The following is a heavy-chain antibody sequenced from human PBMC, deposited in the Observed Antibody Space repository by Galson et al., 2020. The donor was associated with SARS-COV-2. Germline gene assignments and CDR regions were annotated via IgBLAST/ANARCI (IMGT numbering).Heavy chain of an antibody. Sequence: GESLKISCAASGFNFSNHAMNWVRQAPGEGLEWVSGISGTGNSKFYADSVRDRFTSSRDNSKNTVSLQMNSLRAEDTAVYYCAKERDIVATKFDSWCQGSLVTFSS. CDR2: ISGTGNSK. D-gene: IGHD5-12*01. J-gene: IGHJ4*02. CDR1: GFNFSNHA. V-gene: IGHV3-23*01. CDR3: AKERDIVATKFDS.